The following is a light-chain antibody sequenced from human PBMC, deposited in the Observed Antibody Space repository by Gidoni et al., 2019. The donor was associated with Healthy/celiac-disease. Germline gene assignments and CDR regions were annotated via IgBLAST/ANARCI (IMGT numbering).Light chain of an antibody. J-gene: IGLJ3*02. CDR2: SNN. V-gene: IGLV1-44*01. Sequence: QSVLTQPPSASGTPGPRVTISCSGSRSNIGRNTVNWYQQLPGTASKLLIYSNNQRPSWVPDRFSGTKSGTSASMAISGLQSEDEDDYYCAAWDDSLNGWVFGGGNKLTVL. CDR3: AAWDDSLNGWV. CDR1: RSNIGRNT.